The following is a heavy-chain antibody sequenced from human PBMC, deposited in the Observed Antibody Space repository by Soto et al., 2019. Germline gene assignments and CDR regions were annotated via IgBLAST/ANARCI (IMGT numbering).Heavy chain of an antibody. D-gene: IGHD6-13*01. CDR2: IDFDSSPI. J-gene: IGHJ5*02. V-gene: IGHV3-11*06. CDR1: GFTFSDYA. CDR3: ARGFGSSWFFR. Sequence: GGSLRLSCAGSGFTFSDYAMTWVRQAPGKGLEWLSYIDFDSSPIRYADSVMGRFTVSRDNAKDSLYLQMNNLRPEDTAIYYHARGFGSSWFFRWGPGTLVTVSS.